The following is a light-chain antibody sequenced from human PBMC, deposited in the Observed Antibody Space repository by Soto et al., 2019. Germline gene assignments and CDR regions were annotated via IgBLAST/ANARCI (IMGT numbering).Light chain of an antibody. J-gene: IGKJ2*01. CDR3: QQYGTSPYT. CDR1: QSVSSNY. CDR2: GAS. Sequence: EIVLTQSPGTLSLSPGERATLSCRASQSVSSNYLAWYQQKPGQAPSLLIYGASYRATGSPDRFSGSGSGTDFTLTISRLEPEEFAVYYCQQYGTSPYTFGQGTKLEIK. V-gene: IGKV3-20*01.